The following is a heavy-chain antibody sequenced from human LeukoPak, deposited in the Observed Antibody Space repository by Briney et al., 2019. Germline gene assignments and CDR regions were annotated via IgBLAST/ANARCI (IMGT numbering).Heavy chain of an antibody. CDR3: ARVPMISVGGWSGYYDYYYYYMDV. CDR2: IYYSGGT. V-gene: IGHV4-39*07. CDR1: GGSITSFNCY. Sequence: SETLSLTCAVSGGSITSFNCYWGWIRQPPGKGLEWVGSIYYSGGTYYTYYTPSLKSRVSISLDTSKNQFSLKLSSVTAADTAIYYCARVPMISVGGWSGYYDYYYYYMDVWGKGTTVTVSS. D-gene: IGHD3-3*01. J-gene: IGHJ6*03.